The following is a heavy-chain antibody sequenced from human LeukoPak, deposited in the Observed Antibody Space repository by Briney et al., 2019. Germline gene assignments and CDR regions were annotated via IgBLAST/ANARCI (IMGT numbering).Heavy chain of an antibody. J-gene: IGHJ4*02. CDR1: GDSMYSGSYH. V-gene: IGHV4-39*01. CDR2: IHISGDT. Sequence: SETLSLTCSVSGDSMYSGSYHWDWTSQPPGKGLEWIGSIHISGDTYYNPSLKSRVTISLDTSRNQFSLQLNSVTAADTAVYYCARHLIGHDYGDYWGQGTPVTVSS. CDR3: ARHLIGHDYGDY.